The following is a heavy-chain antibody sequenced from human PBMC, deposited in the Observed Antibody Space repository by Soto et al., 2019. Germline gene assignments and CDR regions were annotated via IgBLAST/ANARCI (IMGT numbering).Heavy chain of an antibody. D-gene: IGHD3-22*01. CDR2: SSAYNGNT. J-gene: IGHJ5*02. CDR1: GYTFTKYG. CDR3: AGAPFYDSNNSRWFDP. V-gene: IGHV1-18*01. Sequence: ASVKVSCKASGYTFTKYGISWVRQAPGQGLERMGWSSAYNGNTNYADNLSSRVNMTTDTSKSTAYMELRSLRSDDTGGYYCAGAPFYDSNNSRWFDPWGQGTQVTVSS.